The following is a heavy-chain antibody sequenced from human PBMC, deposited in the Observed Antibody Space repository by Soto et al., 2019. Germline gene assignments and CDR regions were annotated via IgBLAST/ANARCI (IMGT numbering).Heavy chain of an antibody. Sequence: QVQLVQSGAEVKKPGSSVKVSCKASGGTFSSYGISWVRQAPGQGLEWMGGIIPIFGTANYAQKFQGRVTLTADKSTSTAYLELSSLRSEDTAVYYCARDNHGRVDTPIAIVSLGYYYGMDVWGQGTTVTVSS. CDR3: ARDNHGRVDTPIAIVSLGYYYGMDV. J-gene: IGHJ6*02. V-gene: IGHV1-69*06. D-gene: IGHD2-15*01. CDR2: IIPIFGTA. CDR1: GGTFSSYG.